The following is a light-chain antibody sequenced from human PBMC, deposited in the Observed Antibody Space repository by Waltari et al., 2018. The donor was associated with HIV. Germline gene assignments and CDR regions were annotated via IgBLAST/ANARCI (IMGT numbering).Light chain of an antibody. CDR2: SND. CDR3: AAWDDSLNGM. Sequence: QSVLTQPPSVSGTPGQNATIPCSGSSTNIGSNIVNWYQQVPEAAPKLLIYSNDQRPSGVPDRFSGSKSGTSASLAISGLQSADEADYYCAAWDDSLNGMFGGGTKLTV. V-gene: IGLV1-44*01. J-gene: IGLJ3*02. CDR1: STNIGSNI.